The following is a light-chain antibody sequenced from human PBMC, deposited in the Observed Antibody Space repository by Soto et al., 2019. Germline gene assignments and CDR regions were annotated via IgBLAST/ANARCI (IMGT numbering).Light chain of an antibody. J-gene: IGKJ1*01. V-gene: IGKV1-5*01. CDR1: QTISGW. CDR3: LQYNGYYRT. Sequence: DIQMTQSPSNLSASVGDRVTITCRASQTISGWLAWYQQRPGKAPNLLIFDASTLESGVPSRFSGSGSGTTFTLTISSLQSDDFATYYCLQYNGYYRTFGQGTKVDIK. CDR2: DAS.